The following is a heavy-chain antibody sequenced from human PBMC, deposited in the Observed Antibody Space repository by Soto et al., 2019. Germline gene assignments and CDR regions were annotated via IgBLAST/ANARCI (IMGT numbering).Heavy chain of an antibody. Sequence: ASVKVSCKASGYTFIDYFIQWVRQAPGQGLEWMGWINPSSGETTYAQKFQGRVTMTRDTSISTAYMDLITLRSDDTAIYYCVRGLKWXELDYWGQGTPVTVSS. J-gene: IGHJ4*02. CDR3: VRGLKWXELDY. CDR2: INPSSGET. CDR1: GYTFIDYF. V-gene: IGHV1-2*02. D-gene: IGHD2-15*01.